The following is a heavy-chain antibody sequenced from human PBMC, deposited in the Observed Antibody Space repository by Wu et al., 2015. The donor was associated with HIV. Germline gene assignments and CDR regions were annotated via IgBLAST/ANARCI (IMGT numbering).Heavy chain of an antibody. Sequence: QVQLVQSGAEVKKPGASVKVSCKASGYTFIGYYLHWVRQAPGQGLEWMGWIIPNTAGTNYAQKFRGRVTMTGDTSISTAYMELRRLRFDDTAVCYCAFGQAPTISDYYYMDVWGKGTTITVSS. CDR3: AFGQAPTISDYYYMDV. CDR2: IIPNTAGT. D-gene: IGHD5-12*01. J-gene: IGHJ6*03. CDR1: GYTFIGYY. V-gene: IGHV1-2*02.